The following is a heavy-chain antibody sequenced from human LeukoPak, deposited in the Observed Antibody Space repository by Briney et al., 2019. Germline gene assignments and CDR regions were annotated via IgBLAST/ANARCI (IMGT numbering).Heavy chain of an antibody. CDR1: GYTFTAYY. V-gene: IGHV1-2*02. CDR2: IYPNSGVT. Sequence: ASVKVSCKASGYTFTAYYIHWVRQAPGQGLEWMGWIYPNSGVTRFPQKFQDRVTLTRDTSINTVYMELRSLTSDDTAVYYCARVNGKNNDIFENWGQGTMVTVSS. J-gene: IGHJ3*02. D-gene: IGHD1/OR15-1a*01. CDR3: ARVNGKNNDIFEN.